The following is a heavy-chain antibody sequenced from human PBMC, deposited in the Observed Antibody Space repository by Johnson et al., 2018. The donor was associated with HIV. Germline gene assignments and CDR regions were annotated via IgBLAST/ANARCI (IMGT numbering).Heavy chain of an antibody. CDR1: GFTFDDYG. Sequence: MQLVESGGGVVRPGGSLRLSCAASGFTFDDYGMSWVRQAPGKGLEWVANIKQDGSEKYYVDSVKGRFTISRDNAKNSLYLQMNSLRAEDTAVYYCASLVGSSSGEAFDIWGQGTMVTVSS. CDR3: ASLVGSSSGEAFDI. D-gene: IGHD6-6*01. CDR2: IKQDGSEK. J-gene: IGHJ3*02. V-gene: IGHV3-7*03.